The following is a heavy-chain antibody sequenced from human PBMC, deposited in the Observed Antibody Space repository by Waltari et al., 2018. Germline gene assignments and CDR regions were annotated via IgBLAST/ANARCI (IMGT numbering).Heavy chain of an antibody. CDR1: GGSFRGYY. Sequence: QVQLQQWGAGLLKPSETLSLTCAVYGGSFRGYYWSWIRQHPGQGMEWIGEINHSGSTNYNPSLKSRVTISVDTSKNQFSLKLSSVTAADTAVYYCARGGRVTIFAYYYYGMDVWGQGTTVTVSS. CDR2: INHSGST. J-gene: IGHJ6*02. V-gene: IGHV4-34*01. D-gene: IGHD3-3*01. CDR3: ARGGRVTIFAYYYYGMDV.